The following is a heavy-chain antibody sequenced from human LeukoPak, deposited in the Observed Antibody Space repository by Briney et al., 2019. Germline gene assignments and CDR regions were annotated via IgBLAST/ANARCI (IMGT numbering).Heavy chain of an antibody. CDR1: GYSISSSYY. Sequence: SETLSLTCTVSGYSISSSYYWGWIRQPPGKGLEWIGEINHSGSSNYNPSLKSRVTISVDTSKNQFSLRLSSVTAADTAVYYCANGVYFDYWGQGTLVTVSS. D-gene: IGHD3-16*01. J-gene: IGHJ4*02. V-gene: IGHV4-38-2*02. CDR3: ANGVYFDY. CDR2: INHSGSS.